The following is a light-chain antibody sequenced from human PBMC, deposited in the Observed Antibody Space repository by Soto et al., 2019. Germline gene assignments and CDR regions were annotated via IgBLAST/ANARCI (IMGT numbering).Light chain of an antibody. V-gene: IGLV2-8*01. CDR1: SSDVGGHNY. J-gene: IGLJ1*01. Sequence: QSALTQPPSASGSPGQSVTISCTGTSSDVGGHNYVSWYQQHPGKAPKLMIYEVSKRPSGVPDRFSGSKSGNTASLTVSGLQAEDEADYYCSSYAGSNTWVFGTGTKLTVL. CDR3: SSYAGSNTWV. CDR2: EVS.